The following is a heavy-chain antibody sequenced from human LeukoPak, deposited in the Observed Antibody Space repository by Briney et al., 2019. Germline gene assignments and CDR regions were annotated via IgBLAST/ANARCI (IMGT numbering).Heavy chain of an antibody. V-gene: IGHV3-30*02. J-gene: IGHJ4*02. Sequence: GGSLRLSCAASGFTFSNYGMHWVRQAPGKGLEWVAFIRYDGSNTYYAGSVKGRFTISRDNSKNTLYLQMNSLRPEDTTVYYCAKAKAFGVVIALDYWGQGTLVTVSS. CDR3: AKAKAFGVVIALDY. CDR1: GFTFSNYG. D-gene: IGHD3-3*01. CDR2: IRYDGSNT.